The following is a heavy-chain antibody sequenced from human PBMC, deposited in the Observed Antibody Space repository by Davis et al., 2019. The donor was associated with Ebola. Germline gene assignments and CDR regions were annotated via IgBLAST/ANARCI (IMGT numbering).Heavy chain of an antibody. J-gene: IGHJ3*02. Sequence: PSETLSLTCTVSGGSVSSGSYYWSWIRQPPGKGLEWIGYIYYSGSTNYNPSLKSRVTISVDTSKNQFSLKLSSVTAADTAVYYCASTYYDFWSGYQAFDIWGQGTTVTVSS. V-gene: IGHV4-61*01. CDR1: GGSVSSGSYY. CDR2: IYYSGST. D-gene: IGHD3-3*01. CDR3: ASTYYDFWSGYQAFDI.